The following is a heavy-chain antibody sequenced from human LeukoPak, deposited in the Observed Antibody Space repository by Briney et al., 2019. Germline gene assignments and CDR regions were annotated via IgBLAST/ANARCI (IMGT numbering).Heavy chain of an antibody. J-gene: IGHJ4*02. CDR1: GYSISSGYY. V-gene: IGHV4-38-2*01. D-gene: IGHD5-24*01. CDR3: ARGRVPELVRRDGYNVFDY. CDR2: IYHSGST. Sequence: SETLSLTCAVSGYSISSGYYWGWIRQPPGKGLEWIGSIYHSGSTNYNPSLKSRVTISVDTSKNQFSLKLSSVTAADTAVYYCARGRVPELVRRDGYNVFDYWGQGTLVTVSS.